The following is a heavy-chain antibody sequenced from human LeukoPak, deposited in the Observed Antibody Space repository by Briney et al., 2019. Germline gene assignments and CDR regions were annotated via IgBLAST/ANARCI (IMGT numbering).Heavy chain of an antibody. CDR1: GGSISSNY. D-gene: IGHD2-15*01. J-gene: IGHJ4*02. V-gene: IGHV4-59*01. Sequence: PSETLSLTCTVSGGSISSNYWSWIRQPPGKGLEWIGYIYYSGSTNYNPSLKSRVTISIDTSKNQFSLKLSSVTAADTAVYYCAREECSGGVNCGPSDYWGQGTLVTVSS. CDR2: IYYSGST. CDR3: AREECSGGVNCGPSDY.